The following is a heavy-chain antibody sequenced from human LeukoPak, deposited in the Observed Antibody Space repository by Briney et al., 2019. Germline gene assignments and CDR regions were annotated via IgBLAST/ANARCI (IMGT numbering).Heavy chain of an antibody. J-gene: IGHJ4*02. CDR1: GGTFSSYA. CDR2: IIPILGIA. CDR3: ARATYSGSYWGGAWDYYFDY. Sequence: ASVKVSCKASGGTFSSYAISWVRQAPGQGLEWMGRIIPILGIANYAQKFQGRVTITADKSTSTAYMELSSLRSEDTAVYYCARATYSGSYWGGAWDYYFDYWGQGTLVTVSS. D-gene: IGHD1-26*01. V-gene: IGHV1-69*04.